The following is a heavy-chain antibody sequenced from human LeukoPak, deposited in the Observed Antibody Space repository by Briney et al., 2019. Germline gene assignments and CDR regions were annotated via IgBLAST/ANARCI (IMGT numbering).Heavy chain of an antibody. CDR1: GGSISSGGYY. Sequence: SQTLSLTCTVSGGSISSGGYYWSWIRQHPGKGLEWIGYIYYSGSTYYNPSLKSRVTISVDTSKNQFSLKLSSVTAADTAVYYCARGPDSWREAYYFDYWGQGTLVTVSS. D-gene: IGHD3-22*01. CDR2: IYYSGST. J-gene: IGHJ4*02. CDR3: ARGPDSWREAYYFDY. V-gene: IGHV4-31*03.